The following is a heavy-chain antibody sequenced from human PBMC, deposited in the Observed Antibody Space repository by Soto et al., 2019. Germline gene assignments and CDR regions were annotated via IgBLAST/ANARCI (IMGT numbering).Heavy chain of an antibody. CDR3: AKGGYTSYYDY. V-gene: IGHV3-23*01. CDR2: IRASGDTT. D-gene: IGHD5-18*01. CDR1: GFNFRSYA. J-gene: IGHJ4*02. Sequence: EVQLLESGGGLVQPGGSLRLSCAASGFNFRSYAMTWVRQAPGKGLEWVSTIRASGDTTFYADSVKGRITISRDNSKNTVYLQMNTLAADDTAVYVCAKGGYTSYYDYWGQGILVTVSS.